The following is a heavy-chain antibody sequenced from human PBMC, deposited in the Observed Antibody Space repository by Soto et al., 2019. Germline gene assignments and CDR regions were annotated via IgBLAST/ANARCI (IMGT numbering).Heavy chain of an antibody. CDR1: GGSFSGYY. CDR3: ARAGISSSSSLNWFDP. J-gene: IGHJ5*02. D-gene: IGHD6-13*01. V-gene: IGHV4-34*01. Sequence: SETLSLTCAVYGGSFSGYYWSWIRQPPGKGLEWIGEINHSGSTNYNPSLKSRVTISVDTSKNQFSLKLSSVTAADTAVYYCARAGISSSSSLNWFDPWGQGTLVTVSS. CDR2: INHSGST.